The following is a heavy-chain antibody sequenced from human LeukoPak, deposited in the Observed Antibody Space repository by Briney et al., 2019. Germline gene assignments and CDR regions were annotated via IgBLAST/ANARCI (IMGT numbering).Heavy chain of an antibody. CDR3: AKDIGYYDSSGYYVGYFDY. Sequence: GGSLRLSCAASGFTFDDYAMHWVRQAPGKGLEWVSGISWNSGSIGYADSVKGRFTISRDNAKNSLCLQMNSLRAEDTALYYCAKDIGYYDSSGYYVGYFDYWGQGTLVTVSS. J-gene: IGHJ4*02. CDR2: ISWNSGSI. CDR1: GFTFDDYA. D-gene: IGHD3-22*01. V-gene: IGHV3-9*01.